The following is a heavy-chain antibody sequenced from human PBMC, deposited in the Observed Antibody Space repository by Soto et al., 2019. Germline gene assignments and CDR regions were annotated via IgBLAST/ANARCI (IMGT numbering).Heavy chain of an antibody. D-gene: IGHD3-22*01. CDR1: GGSISSGGYS. Sequence: PSETLSLTCAVSGGSISSGGYSWSWIRHPPGKGLEWIGYIYHSGSTYYNPSLKSRVTISVDTSKNQFSLKLSSVTAADTAVYYCARDNGRENYYDSSGYWYYFDYWGQGTLVTVSS. J-gene: IGHJ4*02. V-gene: IGHV4-30-2*01. CDR2: IYHSGST. CDR3: ARDNGRENYYDSSGYWYYFDY.